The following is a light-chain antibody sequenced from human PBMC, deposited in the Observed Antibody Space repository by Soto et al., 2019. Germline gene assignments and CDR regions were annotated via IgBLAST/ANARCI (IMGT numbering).Light chain of an antibody. CDR3: QHYNSYSEA. CDR1: QSVSSSY. J-gene: IGKJ1*01. V-gene: IGKV3-20*01. Sequence: EIVLTQSPGTLSLSPGEGATLSCSASQSVSSSYLAWYQQKRAQAPRLLIYGASSRAPGIPDRFSGSGSGTDFTLTISSLQPDDFATYYCQHYNSYSEACGQGTKGDIK. CDR2: GAS.